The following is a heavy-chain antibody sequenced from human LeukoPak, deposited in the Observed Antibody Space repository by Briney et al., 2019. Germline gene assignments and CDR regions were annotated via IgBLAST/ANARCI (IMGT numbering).Heavy chain of an antibody. CDR2: VGDSGSST. D-gene: IGHD1-1*01. V-gene: IGHV3-23*01. CDR3: AKDPTTITGWYFDL. J-gene: IGHJ2*01. Sequence: EAGGSLRLSCAASGLTFSSYAMSWVRQAPGKGLEWVSSVGDSGSSTFYADSVKGRFTISRDNSKNTLYLHMNSLRAEDTAVYYCAKDPTTITGWYFDLWGRGTLVTVSS. CDR1: GLTFSSYA.